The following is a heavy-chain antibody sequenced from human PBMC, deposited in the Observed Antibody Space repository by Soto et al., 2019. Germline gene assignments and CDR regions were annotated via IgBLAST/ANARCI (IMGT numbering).Heavy chain of an antibody. Sequence: PGGSLRLSCAASGFTVSSNYMSWVRQAPGKGPEWVSIIYSGGNTYYADSVKGRFTISRDNSKNTLYLQMNSLRAEDTAVYYCARDGQITVTTTSNDYYYSYMDVWGKGTTVTVSS. CDR1: GFTVSSNY. CDR3: ARDGQITVTTTSNDYYYSYMDV. V-gene: IGHV3-66*01. CDR2: IYSGGNT. J-gene: IGHJ6*03. D-gene: IGHD4-17*01.